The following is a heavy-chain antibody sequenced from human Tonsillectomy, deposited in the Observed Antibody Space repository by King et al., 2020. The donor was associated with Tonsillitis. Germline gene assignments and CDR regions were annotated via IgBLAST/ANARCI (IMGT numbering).Heavy chain of an antibody. J-gene: IGHJ4*02. CDR1: GFTFSSYA. D-gene: IGHD3-22*01. CDR3: ATVHSPGYSSGYLNF. Sequence: VQLVESGGGVVQPGRSLRLSCAASGFTFSSYAMHWVRQAPGKGLEWVAVISYDESNKYYADSVRGRFTISRDNSKNTLYLRMNSLRAEDTAVYYCATVHSPGYSSGYLNFWGQGTLVTVSS. V-gene: IGHV3-30-3*01. CDR2: ISYDESNK.